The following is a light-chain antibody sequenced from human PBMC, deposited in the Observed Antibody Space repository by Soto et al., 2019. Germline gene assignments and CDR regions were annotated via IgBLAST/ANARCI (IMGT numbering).Light chain of an antibody. V-gene: IGKV1-27*01. CDR2: AAS. CDR3: QRYNSAPVLT. J-gene: IGKJ4*01. Sequence: DIQMTQSPSSLSASVGDRVTLTCRASQGIYNYVAWYQQKPGKVPKLLIYAASILQSGVPSRFSGSGSGTDFTLTISSLQPEDVATYYCQRYNSAPVLTFGGGTKVEIK. CDR1: QGIYNY.